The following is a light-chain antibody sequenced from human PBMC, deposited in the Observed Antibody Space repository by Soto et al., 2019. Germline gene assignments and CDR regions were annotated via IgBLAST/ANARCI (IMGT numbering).Light chain of an antibody. J-gene: IGLJ1*01. CDR3: QSYDTGLSGSRV. V-gene: IGLV1-40*01. Sequence: QSLLAQPPSVSGAPGQTVTISCTGSSSNIGAGYDVHWYQQLPGTAPKLLIYGNKNRPPGVPDRFSGSRSDTSASLAITGLQADDEADYYCQSYDTGLSGSRVFGSGTKSPS. CDR1: SSNIGAGYD. CDR2: GNK.